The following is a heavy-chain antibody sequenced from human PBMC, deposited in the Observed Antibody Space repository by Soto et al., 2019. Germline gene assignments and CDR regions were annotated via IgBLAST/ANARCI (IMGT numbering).Heavy chain of an antibody. Sequence: ASVNVSCKASGYTLTGYYMHWVRQAPGQGLEWMGWINPNSGGTNYAQKFQGWVTMTRDTSISTAYMELSRLRSDDTAVYYCARGNQGVRLWAFDYWGQGTLVTVSS. J-gene: IGHJ4*02. D-gene: IGHD5-12*01. CDR3: ARGNQGVRLWAFDY. CDR1: GYTLTGYY. V-gene: IGHV1-2*04. CDR2: INPNSGGT.